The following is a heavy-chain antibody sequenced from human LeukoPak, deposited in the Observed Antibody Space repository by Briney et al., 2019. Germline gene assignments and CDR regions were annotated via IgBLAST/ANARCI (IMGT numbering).Heavy chain of an antibody. Sequence: SETLSLTCAVYGGSFSGYYWSWIRQPPGKGLEWIGEINHSGSTNYNPSLKSRVTISVDTSKNQFSLKLSSVTAADTAVYYCARAGYSSSNNWLDPWGQGTLVTVSS. CDR1: GGSFSGYY. J-gene: IGHJ5*02. V-gene: IGHV4-34*01. CDR3: ARAGYSSSNNWLDP. CDR2: INHSGST. D-gene: IGHD6-13*01.